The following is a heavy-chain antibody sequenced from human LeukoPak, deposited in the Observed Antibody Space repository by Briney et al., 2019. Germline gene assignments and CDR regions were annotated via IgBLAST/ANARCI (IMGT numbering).Heavy chain of an antibody. D-gene: IGHD6-13*01. Sequence: GASVKVSCKASGYTFNDYYTHWVRQAPGQGLEWMGWINPNSGSTNYAQKFQGWVTMTRNTSISTAYMELSRLRSDDTAVYYCAKPIPAPGLSVFAIWGQGTMVTVSS. J-gene: IGHJ3*02. CDR2: INPNSGST. CDR1: GYTFNDYY. CDR3: AKPIPAPGLSVFAI. V-gene: IGHV1-2*04.